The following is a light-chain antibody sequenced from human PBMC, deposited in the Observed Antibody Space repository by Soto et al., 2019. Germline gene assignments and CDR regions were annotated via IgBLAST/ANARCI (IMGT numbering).Light chain of an antibody. Sequence: DVVMTQSPLSLPVTLGQPASISCRSSQGLVHSNGDTFLSWFQQRPGQSPRRLIYQVSNRDSGVAERCSGSGSVTHFTLTISRVEAEDVAIYYCMQGTHSPYTFCQGTKLEI. J-gene: IGKJ2*01. CDR2: QVS. CDR1: QGLVHSNGDTF. CDR3: MQGTHSPYT. V-gene: IGKV2-30*02.